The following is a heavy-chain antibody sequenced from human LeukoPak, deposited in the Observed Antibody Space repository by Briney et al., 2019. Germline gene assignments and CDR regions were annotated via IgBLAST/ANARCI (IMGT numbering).Heavy chain of an antibody. CDR3: ARDMTYHFYGMDV. J-gene: IGHJ6*02. CDR2: LYYSGST. CDR1: GGSICSGTYY. Sequence: SETLSLTCTVSGGSICSGTYYWGWIRQPPGNGLEWIGCLYYSGSTYYSPSLKSRVTMSVDTSKNQFSLKLTSVTAADTAVYYCARDMTYHFYGMDVWGQGTTVTVSS. V-gene: IGHV4-39*01.